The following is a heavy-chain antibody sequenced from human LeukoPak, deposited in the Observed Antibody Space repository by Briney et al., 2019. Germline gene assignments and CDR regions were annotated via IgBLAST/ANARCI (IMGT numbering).Heavy chain of an antibody. V-gene: IGHV3-30*18. CDR2: ISYDGSNK. CDR3: AKGGYYDSSGYFTIDY. J-gene: IGHJ4*02. CDR1: GFTFSSYG. D-gene: IGHD3-22*01. Sequence: GGSLRLSCAASGFTFSSYGMHWVRQAPGKGLEWVAVISYDGSNKYYADSVKDRFTISRDNSKNTLYLQMNSLRAEDTAVYYCAKGGYYDSSGYFTIDYWGQGTLVTVSS.